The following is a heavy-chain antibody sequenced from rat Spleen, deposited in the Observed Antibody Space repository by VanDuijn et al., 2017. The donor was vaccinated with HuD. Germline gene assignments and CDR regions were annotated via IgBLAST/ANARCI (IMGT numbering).Heavy chain of an antibody. J-gene: IGHJ2*01. V-gene: IGHV5-25*01. Sequence: EVQLVESGGGLVQPGRSLKLSCAASGFTFSNYDMAWVRQAPTKGLEWIASISTGGGNTYYRDSVKGRFTISRDNAKSTLYLQMDSLRSEDTATYYCARRHYGYTDYFDYWGQGVMVTVSS. CDR1: GFTFSNYD. CDR3: ARRHYGYTDYFDY. D-gene: IGHD1-9*01. CDR2: ISTGGGNT.